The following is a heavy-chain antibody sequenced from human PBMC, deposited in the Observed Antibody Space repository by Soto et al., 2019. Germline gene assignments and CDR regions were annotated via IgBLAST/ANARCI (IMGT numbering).Heavy chain of an antibody. CDR1: KFSFSNYA. D-gene: IGHD3-10*01. CDR3: ANLISFYYASGSAPPSLPGL. Sequence: GGSLRLSCATSKFSFSNYAMCWVRQAPGKGLEWVSAISESGDNTYYADSVKGRFAISRDNSENRLWLQMNSLRAEDTAVYHCANLISFYYASGSAPPSLPGLWGRGTTVPV. CDR2: ISESGDNT. V-gene: IGHV3-23*01. J-gene: IGHJ6*03.